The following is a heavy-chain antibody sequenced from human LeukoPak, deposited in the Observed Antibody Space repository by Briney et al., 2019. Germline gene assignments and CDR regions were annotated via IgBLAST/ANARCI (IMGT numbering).Heavy chain of an antibody. Sequence: GASVKVSCKVSGYTLTELSMHWVRQAPGKGLEWMGGFDPEDGETIYAQKFQGRVTMTEDTSADTAYMELSSLRSEDTAVYYCATPRNAYYYDSSGYAAWGQGTLVTVSS. J-gene: IGHJ4*02. CDR3: ATPRNAYYYDSSGYAA. CDR2: FDPEDGET. V-gene: IGHV1-24*01. D-gene: IGHD3-22*01. CDR1: GYTLTELS.